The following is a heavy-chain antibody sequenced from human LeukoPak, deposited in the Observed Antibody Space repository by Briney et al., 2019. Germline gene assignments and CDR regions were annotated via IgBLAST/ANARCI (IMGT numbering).Heavy chain of an antibody. D-gene: IGHD3-10*01. Sequence: SETLSLTCTGSGGSISSYYWSWIRQPPGKGLEWIGYIYYSGSTNYNPSLKSRVTMSVDTSKSQFSLKLSSVTAADTAVYYCARGPYYFGSGTDYNRFNVVYWGQGILVTVSS. CDR1: GGSISSYY. CDR3: ARGPYYFGSGTDYNRFNVVY. J-gene: IGHJ4*02. V-gene: IGHV4-59*12. CDR2: IYYSGST.